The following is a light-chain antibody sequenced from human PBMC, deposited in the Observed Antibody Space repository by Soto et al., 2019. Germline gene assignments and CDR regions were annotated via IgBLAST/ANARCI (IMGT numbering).Light chain of an antibody. CDR1: QTISNY. V-gene: IGKV3-15*01. CDR2: GAS. J-gene: IGKJ4*01. Sequence: EVVMTQSPATVSVSPGEGVTLSCRASQTISNYLAWYQQKPGQAPRLLIYGASTRATGVPARFSGGGSGTEVTLPISSLQSEDFAFYYCQQNNKWPPVTFGGGTKVEIK. CDR3: QQNNKWPPVT.